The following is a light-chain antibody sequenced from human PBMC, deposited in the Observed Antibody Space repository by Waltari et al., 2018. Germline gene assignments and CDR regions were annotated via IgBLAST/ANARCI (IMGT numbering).Light chain of an antibody. CDR2: GKN. J-gene: IGLJ2*01. CDR1: RLRIYY. CDR3: TSRDISGDVI. V-gene: IGLV3-19*01. Sequence: SSELTQDPAVSVALGQTVRLTCQGDRLRIYYGSWSRQKPGQAPVLVIYGKNNRPSGIPDRFSASSSGDTASLTITETQAEDEAVYYCTSRDISGDVIFGGGTKLTVL.